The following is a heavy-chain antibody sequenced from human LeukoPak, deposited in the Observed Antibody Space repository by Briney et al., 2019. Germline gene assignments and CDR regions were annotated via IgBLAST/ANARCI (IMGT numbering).Heavy chain of an antibody. CDR1: GFIVSNYG. D-gene: IGHD3-22*01. Sequence: PGGSLRLSCAASGFIVSNYGMNWVRQAPGKGLEWVSGIASSSDRTYYADSVKGRFTISRGNSKNTVYLQMNSLRAEDTAVYYCAATGSISMSVVSRGFEIWGQGTMVTVSS. CDR3: AATGSISMSVVSRGFEI. CDR2: IASSSDRT. J-gene: IGHJ3*02. V-gene: IGHV3-23*01.